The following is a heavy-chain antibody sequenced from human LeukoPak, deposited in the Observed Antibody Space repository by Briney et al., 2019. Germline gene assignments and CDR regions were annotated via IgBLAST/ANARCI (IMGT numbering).Heavy chain of an antibody. CDR3: ARFIVVVDRKYYFDY. Sequence: GSLRLSCAASGFTVSSNYMSWVRQPPGKGLEWIGEINHSGSTNYNPSLKSRVTISVDTSKNQFSLKLSSVTAADTAVYYCARFIVVVDRKYYFDYWGQGTLVTVSS. J-gene: IGHJ4*02. CDR2: INHSGST. CDR1: GFTVSSNY. D-gene: IGHD3-22*01. V-gene: IGHV4-34*01.